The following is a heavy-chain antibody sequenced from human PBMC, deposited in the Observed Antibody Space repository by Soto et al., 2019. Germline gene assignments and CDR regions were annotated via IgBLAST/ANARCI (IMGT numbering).Heavy chain of an antibody. CDR2: INQDGSQK. J-gene: IGHJ4*02. CDR3: SRSLNA. V-gene: IGHV3-7*01. CDR1: GFTFTTWW. Sequence: PGGSLRLSCAASGFTFTTWWMDWARQTPGKGLEWVANINQDGSQKNYVDSVKGRFTISRDNAKNSVYLQMTSLTAEDSALYYCSRSLNAWGQGPMLTVYS.